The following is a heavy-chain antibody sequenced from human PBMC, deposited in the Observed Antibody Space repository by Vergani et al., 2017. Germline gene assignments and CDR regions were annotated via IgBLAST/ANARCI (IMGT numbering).Heavy chain of an antibody. CDR2: IKSKTDGGTT. Sequence: EVQLVESGGGLVKPGGSLRLSCAASGFTFSNAWMSWVRQAPGKGLEWVGRIKSKTDGGTTDYAAPVKGRFTISRDDSKNTLYLQMNSLKTEDTAVYYCTTDPFPGPYCYDSSGYYRYYYYYGMDVWGQGTTVTVSS. CDR1: GFTFSNAW. J-gene: IGHJ6*02. D-gene: IGHD3-22*01. CDR3: TTDPFPGPYCYDSSGYYRYYYYYGMDV. V-gene: IGHV3-15*01.